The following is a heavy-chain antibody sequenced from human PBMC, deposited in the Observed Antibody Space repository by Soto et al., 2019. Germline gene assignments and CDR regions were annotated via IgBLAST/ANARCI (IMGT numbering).Heavy chain of an antibody. V-gene: IGHV4-38-2*01. D-gene: IGHD6-13*01. CDR1: GYSSRSGYF. Sequence: ASETLSLTCVVSGYSSRSGYFWGWIRQPPGEGLEWIASIYHNGGTYYNPSLKSRVTISVDTSRNQLSLKLRSVTAADTAVYYCARPRITASGHYFDYWGQGTVVTVSS. CDR2: IYHNGGT. CDR3: ARPRITASGHYFDY. J-gene: IGHJ4*02.